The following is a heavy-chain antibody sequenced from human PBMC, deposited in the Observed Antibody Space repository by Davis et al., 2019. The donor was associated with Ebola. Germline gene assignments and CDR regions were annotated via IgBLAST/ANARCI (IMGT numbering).Heavy chain of an antibody. V-gene: IGHV1-3*01. Sequence: GGSLRLSCAASGFTFSSYAMHWVRQAPGQRLEWMGWINAGNGNTKYSQKFQGRVTITRDTSASTAYMELSSLRSEDTAVYYCARGAYYYDSSGYYYYGMDVWGQGTTVTVSS. J-gene: IGHJ6*02. D-gene: IGHD3-22*01. CDR1: GFTFSSYA. CDR3: ARGAYYYDSSGYYYYGMDV. CDR2: INAGNGNT.